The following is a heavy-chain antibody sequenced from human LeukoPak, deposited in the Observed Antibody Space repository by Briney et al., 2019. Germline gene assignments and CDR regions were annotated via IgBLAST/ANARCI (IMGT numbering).Heavy chain of an antibody. CDR1: GYTFTNHG. CDR3: ARNSPRDVAGRQFLPGVLALLSQCDNCFDP. V-gene: IGHV1-18*04. D-gene: IGHD3-3*02. J-gene: IGHJ5*02. Sequence: ASVNVSCKASGYTFTNHGISWVRQAPGQGLEWMGWINTYNGNANYAQKFQGRVTMTTDTSTSTAYTELRSLRSDDTAVYYCARNSPRDVAGRQFLPGVLALLSQCDNCFDPWGQGTLVSVSS. CDR2: INTYNGNA.